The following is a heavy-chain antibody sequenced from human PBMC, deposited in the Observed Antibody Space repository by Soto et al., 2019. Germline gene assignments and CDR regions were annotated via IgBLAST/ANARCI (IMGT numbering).Heavy chain of an antibody. J-gene: IGHJ5*02. V-gene: IGHV1-3*01. D-gene: IGHD3-10*01. CDR3: ARDKVRGAVNWFDP. CDR1: GYTFTSYA. Sequence: ASVKVSCKASGYTFTSYAMHWVRQAPGQRLEWMGWINAGNGNTKYSQKFQGRVTITRDTSASTAYMELSSLRSEDTAAYYCARDKVRGAVNWFDPWGQGTLVTVSS. CDR2: INAGNGNT.